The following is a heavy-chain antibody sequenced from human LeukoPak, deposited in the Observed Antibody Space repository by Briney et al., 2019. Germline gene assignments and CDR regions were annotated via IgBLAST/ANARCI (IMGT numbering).Heavy chain of an antibody. D-gene: IGHD5-12*01. CDR2: ISGSGGST. V-gene: IGHV3-23*01. CDR1: GFTFSSYA. J-gene: IGHJ4*02. Sequence: PGGSLRLSCAASGFTFSSYAMSWVRQAPGKGLEWVSAISGSGGSTYYADSVKGRFTISRDSSKNTLYLQMNSLRAEDMAVYYCAKVDSGYDSGGGDYWGQGTLVTVSS. CDR3: AKVDSGYDSGGGDY.